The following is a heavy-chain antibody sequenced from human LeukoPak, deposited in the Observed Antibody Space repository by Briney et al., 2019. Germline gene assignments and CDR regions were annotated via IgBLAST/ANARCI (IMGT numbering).Heavy chain of an antibody. D-gene: IGHD6-19*01. J-gene: IGHJ4*02. V-gene: IGHV3-13*01. CDR3: ARGRGWYFDY. CDR1: GFTFSLYD. Sequence: GGSLRLSCAASGFTFSLYDMHWVRQSTGEGLEWVSVIGTAGYTSYLGSVKGRFAISRENARNSVYLQMDSLRAGDTAVYYCARGRGWYFDYWSQGTLVTVSS. CDR2: IGTAGYT.